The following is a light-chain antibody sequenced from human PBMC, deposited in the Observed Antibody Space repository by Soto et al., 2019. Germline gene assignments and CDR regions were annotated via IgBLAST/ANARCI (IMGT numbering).Light chain of an antibody. CDR3: SSYTSSSTSNYG. CDR2: EVS. J-gene: IGLJ1*01. V-gene: IGLV2-14*01. CDR1: SSDVGGYNY. Sequence: QSALTQPASVSGSPGQSITISCTGTSSDVGGYNYVSWYQQHPGKAPKLMIYEVSNRPSGVSNRFSGSKSGNTASLTISGLQAEDEADYYCSSYTSSSTSNYGLGTGTKV.